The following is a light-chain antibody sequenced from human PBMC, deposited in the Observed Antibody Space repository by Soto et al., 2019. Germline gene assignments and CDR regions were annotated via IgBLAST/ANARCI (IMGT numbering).Light chain of an antibody. CDR1: ASDVGGYNY. CDR2: AVS. V-gene: IGLV2-14*01. CDR3: SSYTSSSTWV. J-gene: IGLJ3*02. Sequence: QSALTQPASVSGSPGQSITISCTGTASDVGGYNYVSWYQQHPGKAPKLMIHAVSNRPSGVSNRFSGSKSGNTASLTISGLQAEDEADYYCSSYTSSSTWVFGGGTKVTVL.